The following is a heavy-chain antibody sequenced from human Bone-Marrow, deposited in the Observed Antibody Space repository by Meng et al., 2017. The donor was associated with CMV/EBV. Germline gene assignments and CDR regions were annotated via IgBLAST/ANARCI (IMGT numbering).Heavy chain of an antibody. J-gene: IGHJ6*02. CDR1: GSIFSTYT. D-gene: IGHD2-2*01. V-gene: IGHV3-21*06. CDR3: ARDIPCTTASCYSGGDYYYYFGMDV. CDR2: ISSSSGYI. Sequence: GGPLRLSCTASGSIFSTYTMNWVRQAPGKGLEWVSSISSSSGYIYYADSLKGRFTISRDNAKSSLYLQMDGLRAEDTAVYYCARDIPCTTASCYSGGDYYYYFGMDVWGQGTTVTVSS.